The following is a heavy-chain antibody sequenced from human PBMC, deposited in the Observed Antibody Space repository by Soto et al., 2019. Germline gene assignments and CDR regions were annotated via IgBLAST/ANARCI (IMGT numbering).Heavy chain of an antibody. V-gene: IGHV1-8*01. CDR3: ARQRKFDFWRKGLDV. CDR1: GYTFTTYD. Sequence: QAQLVQSGAEVRKPGASVKVSCKASGYTFTTYDINWVRQAPGQGLEWLGWMDAKSGSTGYAQNFQCSITITRTISRNTAHIELSRLQSEDTAVYYCARQRKFDFWRKGLDVWGQGTTVTVSS. D-gene: IGHD3-3*01. CDR2: MDAKSGST. J-gene: IGHJ6*02.